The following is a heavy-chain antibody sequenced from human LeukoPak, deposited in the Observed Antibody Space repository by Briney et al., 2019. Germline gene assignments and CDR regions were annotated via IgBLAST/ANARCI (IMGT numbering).Heavy chain of an antibody. CDR1: GGSFSGYY. J-gene: IGHJ4*02. Sequence: SETLSLTCAVYGGSFSGYYWSWIRQPPGKGLEWIGEINHSGSTNYNPSLKSRVTRSVDTSKNQYTSKNQFSLKLNSVTATDTAVYYCARHYGPWGQGTLVTVSS. CDR3: ARHYGP. CDR2: INHSGST. D-gene: IGHD3-16*01. V-gene: IGHV4-34*01.